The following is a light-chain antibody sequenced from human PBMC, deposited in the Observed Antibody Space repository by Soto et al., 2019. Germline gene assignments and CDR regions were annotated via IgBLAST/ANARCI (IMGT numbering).Light chain of an antibody. Sequence: QSALTQPRPVSGSPGQSVTISCTGTSSDVGNYNYVSWYQQHPGKAPKLMIYDVSKRPSGVPDRFSGSKSGNTASLTISGLQAEDEADYYCCSYAGSYTFYVFGTGTKVTVL. CDR2: DVS. J-gene: IGLJ1*01. CDR1: SSDVGNYNY. CDR3: CSYAGSYTFYV. V-gene: IGLV2-11*01.